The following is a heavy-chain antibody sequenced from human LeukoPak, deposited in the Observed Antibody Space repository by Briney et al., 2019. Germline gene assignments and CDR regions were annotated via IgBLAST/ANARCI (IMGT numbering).Heavy chain of an antibody. Sequence: GGSLRLSCAASGFTFSSYAMSWVRQAPGKGLEWVSAISGSGGSTYYADSVKGRFTISRDNSKNTLYLQMNSLRAEDTAVYYCAKQGRDWLRDYYYYMDVWGKGTTVTISS. D-gene: IGHD3-9*01. J-gene: IGHJ6*03. V-gene: IGHV3-23*01. CDR3: AKQGRDWLRDYYYYMDV. CDR2: ISGSGGST. CDR1: GFTFSSYA.